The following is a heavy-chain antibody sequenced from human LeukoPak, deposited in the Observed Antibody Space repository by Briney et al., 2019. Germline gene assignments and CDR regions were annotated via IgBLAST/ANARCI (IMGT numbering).Heavy chain of an antibody. D-gene: IGHD5-12*01. CDR2: IYYSGST. V-gene: IGHV4-59*12. CDR3: ARDRGATNYYFDY. J-gene: IGHJ4*02. Sequence: PSETLSLTCTVSGGSISSYYWSWIRQPPGKGLEWIGYIYYSGSTNYNPSLKSRVTISVDTSKNQFSLKLSSVTAADTAVYYCARDRGATNYYFDYWGQGTLVTVSS. CDR1: GGSISSYY.